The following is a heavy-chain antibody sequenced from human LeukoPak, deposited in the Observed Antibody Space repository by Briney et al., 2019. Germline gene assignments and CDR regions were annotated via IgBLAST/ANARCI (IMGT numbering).Heavy chain of an antibody. V-gene: IGHV4-59*01. CDR1: GGSISSYY. D-gene: IGHD3-10*01. Sequence: SETLSLTCTVSGGSISSYYWSWIRQPPGKGLEWIGYIYYSGSTNYNPSLKSRVTISVDTSKNQFSLKLSSVTAADTAVYYCARTRRITMVRGVMAYFDYWGQGTLVTVSS. J-gene: IGHJ4*02. CDR2: IYYSGST. CDR3: ARTRRITMVRGVMAYFDY.